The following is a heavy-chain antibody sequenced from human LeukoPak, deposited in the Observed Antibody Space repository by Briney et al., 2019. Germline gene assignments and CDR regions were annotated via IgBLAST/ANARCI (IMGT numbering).Heavy chain of an antibody. CDR3: ARRYCIGGNCRYYIDY. CDR1: AYSFTNYW. CDR2: IYTGNCDT. D-gene: IGHD2-15*01. V-gene: IGHV5-51*01. J-gene: IGHJ4*02. Sequence: GESLKIPCKGSAYSFTNYWIGWVRQMPGKGLEWMGIIYTGNCDTRYSPSFQGQVTISSDKSINTAYPQWRSLKGSDTAMYDWARRYCIGGNCRYYIDYWGQGTLVTVSS.